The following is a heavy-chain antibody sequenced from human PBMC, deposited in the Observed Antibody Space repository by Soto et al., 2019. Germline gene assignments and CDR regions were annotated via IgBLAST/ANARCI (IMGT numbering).Heavy chain of an antibody. CDR3: ARAYSDAFDI. V-gene: IGHV3-21*05. CDR2: ISSSGTGI. J-gene: IGHJ3*02. CDR1: GFTFSSYS. D-gene: IGHD2-15*01. Sequence: EVQLVESGGGLVKPGGSLRLSCAASGFTFSSYSMNWVRQAPGKGLEWVAYISSSGTGIYYPDSVKGRFTISRDNAKNSLYLQMSSLRAEDTAVYYCARAYSDAFDIWGQGTVVTVSS.